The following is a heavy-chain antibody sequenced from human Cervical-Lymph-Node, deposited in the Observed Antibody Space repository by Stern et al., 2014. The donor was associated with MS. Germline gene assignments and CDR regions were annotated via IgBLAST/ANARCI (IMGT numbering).Heavy chain of an antibody. CDR3: ARARGSVTMRVLDY. V-gene: IGHV4-31*03. J-gene: IGHJ4*02. CDR1: GGSISSSGYY. Sequence: VHLVESAPGLVKPSQTLSLTCSVSGGSISSSGYYWSWVRHHPANGLEWIGIIYYSGSSYYKSSLKSRVSISSDTSKNQFSLNLNSVTAADTAIYYCARARGSVTMRVLDYWGQGILVTVSS. CDR2: IYYSGSS. D-gene: IGHD4-17*01.